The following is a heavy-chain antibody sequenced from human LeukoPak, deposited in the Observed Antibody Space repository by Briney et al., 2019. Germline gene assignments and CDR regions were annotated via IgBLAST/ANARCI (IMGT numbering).Heavy chain of an antibody. CDR2: INPHSGVT. CDR3: ASQAILGETTNSFDY. CDR1: GYTFTDYY. D-gene: IGHD1-26*01. Sequence: ASVKVSCKASGYTFTDYYMHWVRQPPGQGLEWMGYINPHSGVTHYAQKFQGRVTMTRDTSISTAHMELTRLTSDDTAVYYCASQAILGETTNSFDYWGQGALVTVSS. J-gene: IGHJ4*02. V-gene: IGHV1-2*02.